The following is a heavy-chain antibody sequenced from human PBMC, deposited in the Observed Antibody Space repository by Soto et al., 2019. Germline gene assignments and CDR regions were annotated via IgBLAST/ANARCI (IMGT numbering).Heavy chain of an antibody. Sequence: GASVKVSCKASGYTFTSYGISWVRQAPGQGLEWMGWISAYNGNTNYAQKPQGRVTMTTDTSTSTAYMELRSLRSDDTAVYYCARDVGYSSGWSNEGYYYYGMDVWGQGTTVTVSS. D-gene: IGHD6-19*01. CDR1: GYTFTSYG. V-gene: IGHV1-18*04. CDR2: ISAYNGNT. J-gene: IGHJ6*02. CDR3: ARDVGYSSGWSNEGYYYYGMDV.